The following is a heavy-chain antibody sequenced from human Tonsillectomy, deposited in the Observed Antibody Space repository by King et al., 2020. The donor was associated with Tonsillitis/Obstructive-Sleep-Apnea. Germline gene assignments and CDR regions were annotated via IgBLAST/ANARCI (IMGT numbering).Heavy chain of an antibody. D-gene: IGHD2-2*02. V-gene: IGHV1-69*12. CDR2: IIPIFGTA. CDR3: ARDEGYCSSTSCYRAFDY. CDR1: GGTFSSYA. Sequence: QLVQSGAEVKKPGSSVKVSCKASGGTFSSYAISWVRQAPGQGLEWMGGIIPIFGTANYAQKFQGRVTITADESTSTAYMELSSLRSEDTAVYYCARDEGYCSSTSCYRAFDYWGQGTLVTVSS. J-gene: IGHJ4*02.